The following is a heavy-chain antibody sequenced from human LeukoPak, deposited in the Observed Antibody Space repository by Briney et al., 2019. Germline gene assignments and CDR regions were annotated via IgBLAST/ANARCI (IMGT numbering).Heavy chain of an antibody. Sequence: PSETLSLTCAVYGGSFSGYYWSWIRQPPGKGLEWIGEINHSGSTNYNPSLKSRVTISVDTSKNQFSLKLSSVTAADTAVYYWAYSGYDFQAGKEQKDYWGQGTLVTVSS. CDR3: AYSGYDFQAGKEQKDY. V-gene: IGHV4-34*01. CDR1: GGSFSGYY. D-gene: IGHD5-12*01. CDR2: INHSGST. J-gene: IGHJ4*02.